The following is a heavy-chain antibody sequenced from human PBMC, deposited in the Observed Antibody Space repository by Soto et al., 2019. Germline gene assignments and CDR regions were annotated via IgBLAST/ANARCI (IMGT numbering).Heavy chain of an antibody. D-gene: IGHD6-13*01. CDR1: GYTFTGYY. V-gene: IGHV1-2*04. CDR3: ARDLGYSSSSLWFDP. J-gene: IGHJ5*02. Sequence: ASVKVSCKASGYTFTGYYMHWVRQAPGQGLEWMGWINPNSGGTNYAQKFQGWVTMTRDTSISTAYMELSRLRSDDTAVYYCARDLGYSSSSLWFDPWGQGTLVTVSS. CDR2: INPNSGGT.